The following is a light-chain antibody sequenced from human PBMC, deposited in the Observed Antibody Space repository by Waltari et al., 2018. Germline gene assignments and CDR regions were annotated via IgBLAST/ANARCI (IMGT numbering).Light chain of an antibody. Sequence: DVVMTQSPLSLAVTLGQPASISCWSSQSLVQSDGNTFLNWFHQRPGQSPRRLIYKVSNRESGVPDRFSGSGSGTDFTLKISRVEAEDVVIFYCLQSSQWPYAFGQGTKLEIK. CDR3: LQSSQWPYA. J-gene: IGKJ2*01. CDR1: QSLVQSDGNTF. V-gene: IGKV2-30*02. CDR2: KVS.